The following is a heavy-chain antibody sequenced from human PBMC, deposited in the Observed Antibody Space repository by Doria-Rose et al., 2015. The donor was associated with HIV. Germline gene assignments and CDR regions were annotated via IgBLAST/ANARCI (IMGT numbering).Heavy chain of an antibody. CDR1: GVSLSSPGMG. J-gene: IGHJ4*02. D-gene: IGHD6-13*01. CDR2: IFSDDER. CDR3: ARIKSSRWYHKYYFDF. V-gene: IGHV2-26*01. Sequence: QATLKESGPVLVKPTETLMLTCTVSGVSLSSPGMGVSWIRQPPGKALEWLANIFSDDERYYKTSLKSRLTISRGTSKSQVVLTMTDMDPVDTATYYCARIKSSRWYHKYYFDFWGQGTLVIVSA.